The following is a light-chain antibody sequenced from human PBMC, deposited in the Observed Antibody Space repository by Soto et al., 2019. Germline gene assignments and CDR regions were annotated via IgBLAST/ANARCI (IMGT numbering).Light chain of an antibody. CDR3: QQYTNWPLT. V-gene: IGKV3D-15*01. Sequence: EIVMTQSPVTLSVSPGEGVTLSCRASQSVDSNLAWYQQKPGQAPRLLIYAASARAPDIPARFSGSGSGTDFTLTVSRLQSEDFAAYYCQQYTNWPLTFGGGTRVEIK. J-gene: IGKJ4*01. CDR1: QSVDSN. CDR2: AAS.